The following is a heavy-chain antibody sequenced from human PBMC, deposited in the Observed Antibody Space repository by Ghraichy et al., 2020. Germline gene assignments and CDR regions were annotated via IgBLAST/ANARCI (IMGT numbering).Heavy chain of an antibody. CDR1: GGSFSGYY. Sequence: SETLSLTCAVYGGSFSGYYWSWIRQPPGKGLEWIGEINHSGSTNYNPSLKSRVTISVDTSKNQFSLKLSSVTAADTAVYYCARGPTHIAVAGTFDYWGQGTLVTVSS. D-gene: IGHD6-19*01. CDR2: INHSGST. V-gene: IGHV4-34*01. J-gene: IGHJ4*02. CDR3: ARGPTHIAVAGTFDY.